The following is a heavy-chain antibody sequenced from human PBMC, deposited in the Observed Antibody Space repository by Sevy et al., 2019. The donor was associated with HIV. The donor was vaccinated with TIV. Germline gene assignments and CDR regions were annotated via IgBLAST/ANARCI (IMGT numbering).Heavy chain of an antibody. CDR2: IYYSGST. J-gene: IGHJ6*02. Sequence: SETLSLTCTVSGGSISSYYWGWIRQPPGKGLEWIGYIYYSGSTNYNPSLKSRVTISVDTSKNQFSLKLSSVTAADTAVYYCARDHYYGSGSYYPYGMDVWGQGTTVTVSS. D-gene: IGHD3-10*01. CDR3: ARDHYYGSGSYYPYGMDV. V-gene: IGHV4-59*01. CDR1: GGSISSYY.